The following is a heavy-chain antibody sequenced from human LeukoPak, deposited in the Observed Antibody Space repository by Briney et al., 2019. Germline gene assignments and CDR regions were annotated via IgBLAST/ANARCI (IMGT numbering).Heavy chain of an antibody. D-gene: IGHD4-23*01. CDR2: IYTSGST. CDR3: ARTNVVTRAYGGGGPGWYFDL. V-gene: IGHV4-4*09. CDR1: GGSISSYY. Sequence: SEPLSLTCTVSGGSISSYYWSWIRQPPGKGLEWIGYIYTSGSTNYNPSLKSRVTISVDTPKNQFSLNLSSVTAADTAVYYCARTNVVTRAYGGGGPGWYFDLGGRGTLVPVSS. J-gene: IGHJ2*01.